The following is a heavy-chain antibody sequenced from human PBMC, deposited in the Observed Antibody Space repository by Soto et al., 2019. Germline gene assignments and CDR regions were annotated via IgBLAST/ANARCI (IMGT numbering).Heavy chain of an antibody. CDR3: ARAHYGDYGYGMDV. D-gene: IGHD4-17*01. J-gene: IGHJ6*02. Sequence: GSLRLSCVASGFTLSTYAMSWVRQAPGKGLEWVSGITGSGGSTYYADSVKGRFTISRDNSKSTVSLHMNSLRAADTAVYYCARAHYGDYGYGMDVWGQGTTVTVSS. V-gene: IGHV3-23*01. CDR2: ITGSGGST. CDR1: GFTLSTYA.